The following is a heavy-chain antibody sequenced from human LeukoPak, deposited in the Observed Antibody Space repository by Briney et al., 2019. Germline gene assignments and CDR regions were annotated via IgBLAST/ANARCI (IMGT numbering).Heavy chain of an antibody. D-gene: IGHD2-2*01. V-gene: IGHV1-46*01. CDR3: ATISSTWGYYFDY. J-gene: IGHJ4*02. CDR2: INPSGGST. CDR1: GYTFTSYY. Sequence: ASVKVSCKASGYTFTSYYMHWVRQAPGQGLEWMGIINPSGGSTSYAQKFQGRVTMTEDTSTDTAYMELSSLRSEDTAVYYCATISSTWGYYFDYWGQGTLVTVSS.